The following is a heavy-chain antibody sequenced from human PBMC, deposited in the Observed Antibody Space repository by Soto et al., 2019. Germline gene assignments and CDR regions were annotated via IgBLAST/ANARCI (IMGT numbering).Heavy chain of an antibody. J-gene: IGHJ5*02. V-gene: IGHV4-34*01. CDR3: ARANGKVWYSSGWYT. CDR1: GGSFSGYY. CDR2: INHSGST. D-gene: IGHD6-19*01. Sequence: SETLSLTCAVYGGSFSGYYWSWIRQPPGKGLEWIGEINHSGSTNYNPSLKSRVTISVDTSKNRFSLKLSSVTAADTAVYYCARANGKVWYSSGWYTWGQGTLVTSPQ.